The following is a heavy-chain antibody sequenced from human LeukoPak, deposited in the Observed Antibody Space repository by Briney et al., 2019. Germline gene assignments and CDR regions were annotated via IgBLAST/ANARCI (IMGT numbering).Heavy chain of an antibody. V-gene: IGHV3-23*01. J-gene: IGHJ4*02. Sequence: AGGSLRLSCAASGFTFSSYAMSWVRQAPGKGLEWVSAISGSGGSTYYADSVKGRFTISRDNSKNTLYLQVNSLRAEDTAVYYCAKGNGYSYGRYYFDYWGQGTLVTVSS. CDR3: AKGNGYSYGRYYFDY. CDR1: GFTFSSYA. CDR2: ISGSGGST. D-gene: IGHD5-18*01.